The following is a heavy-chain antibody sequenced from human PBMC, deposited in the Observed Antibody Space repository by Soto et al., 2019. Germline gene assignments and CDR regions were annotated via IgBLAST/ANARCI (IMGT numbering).Heavy chain of an antibody. J-gene: IGHJ4*02. D-gene: IGHD5-12*01. V-gene: IGHV3-15*01. CDR1: GFPFSNAW. Sequence: EVQLVESGGGLVKPGGSLRLSCAASGFPFSNAWMFWVRQVPGKGLEWDGRIQSKSDGGTTDYAAPVKDRFTISRDDSKKVLYLQMSSLKTEDTAVYYCTTGYSFGLRNRWGQGTRVTVSS. CDR3: TTGYSFGLRNR. CDR2: IQSKSDGGTT.